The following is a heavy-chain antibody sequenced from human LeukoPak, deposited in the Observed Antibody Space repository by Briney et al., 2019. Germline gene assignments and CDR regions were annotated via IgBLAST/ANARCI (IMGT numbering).Heavy chain of an antibody. CDR1: GGTFSSYA. J-gene: IGHJ3*02. D-gene: IGHD2-21*02. V-gene: IGHV1-2*02. CDR2: VNPNSGGT. CDR3: ATAMTYCGGDCYPAYAFDI. Sequence: ASVKVSCKASGGTFSSYAISWVRQAPGQGLEWMGWVNPNSGGTDYAQRFQGRVTMTRDTSITAAYMELTSLRYDDTAVYYCATAMTYCGGDCYPAYAFDIWGQGTMVTVAS.